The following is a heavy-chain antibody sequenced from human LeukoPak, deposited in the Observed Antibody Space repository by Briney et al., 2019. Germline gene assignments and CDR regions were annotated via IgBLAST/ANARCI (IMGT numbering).Heavy chain of an antibody. CDR2: IKSDGST. Sequence: GGSLRLSCVASGSTFSSYWMHWVRQAPGKGLVWVSRIKSDGSTNYADSVKGRFTISRDNAKNTVSLQMNSLRAEDTGVYFCARAPSEIGGYYPEYFRHWGQGTLVTVSS. V-gene: IGHV3-74*01. CDR3: ARAPSEIGGYYPEYFRH. D-gene: IGHD3-22*01. CDR1: GSTFSSYW. J-gene: IGHJ1*01.